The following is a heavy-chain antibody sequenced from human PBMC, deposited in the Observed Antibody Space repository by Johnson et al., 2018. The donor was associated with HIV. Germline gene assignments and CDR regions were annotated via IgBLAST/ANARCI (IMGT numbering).Heavy chain of an antibody. CDR2: IWYDGSNK. V-gene: IGHV3-33*06. D-gene: IGHD1-26*01. Sequence: QVQLVESGGGVVQPGRSLRLSCVASGFTFSNYGMHWVRQAPGKGLEWVAVIWYDGSNKYYADSVKGRFTISRDNSKNTLYLQMNSLRAEDTALYYCAKGRMGASGSYNVWGQGTMVTVSS. J-gene: IGHJ3*01. CDR1: GFTFSNYG. CDR3: AKGRMGASGSYNV.